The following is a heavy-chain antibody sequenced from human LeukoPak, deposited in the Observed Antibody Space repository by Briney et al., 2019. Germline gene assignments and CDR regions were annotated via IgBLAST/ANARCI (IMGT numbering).Heavy chain of an antibody. Sequence: TGGSLRLSCAASGFTFSSYSMNWVRQAPGKGLEWVSSISSSSSYIYHADSVKDRFTISRDNAKNSLYLQMNSLRAEDTAVYYCARDRHHRFGELFPWGQGTRVTVSS. V-gene: IGHV3-21*01. CDR2: ISSSSSYI. D-gene: IGHD3-10*01. J-gene: IGHJ4*02. CDR3: ARDRHHRFGELFP. CDR1: GFTFSSYS.